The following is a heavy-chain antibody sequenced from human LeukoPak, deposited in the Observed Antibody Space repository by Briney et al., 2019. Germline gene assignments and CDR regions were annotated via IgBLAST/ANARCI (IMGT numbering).Heavy chain of an antibody. CDR2: ISGSGGST. Sequence: GGSLRLSCAASGFTFSSYAMIWVRQAPGKGLEWVSAISGSGGSTYYADSVKGRFTISRDNSKNTLYLQMNSLRAEDTAVYYCASTYYDYVWGSYPDYWGQGTLVTVSS. V-gene: IGHV3-23*01. CDR1: GFTFSSYA. D-gene: IGHD3-16*02. CDR3: ASTYYDYVWGSYPDY. J-gene: IGHJ4*02.